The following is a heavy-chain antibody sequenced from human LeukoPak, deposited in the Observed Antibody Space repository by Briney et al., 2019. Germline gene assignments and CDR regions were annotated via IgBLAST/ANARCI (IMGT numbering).Heavy chain of an antibody. Sequence: SVKVSCKASGGTFSSYAISWVRQAPGQGLEWMGGIIPIFGTANYAQKFQGRVTITTDESTSTAYMELSSLRSEDTAVYYCARGGYCSSTSCYSGGLAGQGWFDPWGQGTLVTVSS. V-gene: IGHV1-69*05. D-gene: IGHD2-2*01. CDR2: IIPIFGTA. J-gene: IGHJ5*02. CDR1: GGTFSSYA. CDR3: ARGGYCSSTSCYSGGLAGQGWFDP.